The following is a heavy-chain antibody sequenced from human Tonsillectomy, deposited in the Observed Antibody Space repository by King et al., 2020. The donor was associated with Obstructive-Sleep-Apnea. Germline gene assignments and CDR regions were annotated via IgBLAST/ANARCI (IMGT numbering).Heavy chain of an antibody. Sequence: VQLVESGGGLVKPGGSLRLSCAASGFTFSSYSMNWVRQAPGKGLEWVSSISGSSSYIYYADSVKGRFTISRDNAKNTLYLQMNSLRAEDTAGYYCARGGGSGYYVYYFDYWGQGTLVTVSS. CDR1: GFTFSSYS. D-gene: IGHD3-22*01. CDR3: ARGGGSGYYVYYFDY. V-gene: IGHV3-21*01. CDR2: ISGSSSYI. J-gene: IGHJ4*02.